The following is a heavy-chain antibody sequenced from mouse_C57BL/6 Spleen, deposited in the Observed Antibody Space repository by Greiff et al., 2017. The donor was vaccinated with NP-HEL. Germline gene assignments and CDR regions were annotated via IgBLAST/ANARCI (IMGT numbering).Heavy chain of an antibody. CDR3: ARDGSSYYYAMDY. D-gene: IGHD1-1*01. J-gene: IGHJ4*01. CDR1: GYAFSSYW. V-gene: IGHV1-80*01. Sequence: QVQLQQSGAELVKPGASVKISCKASGYAFSSYWMNWVKQRPGKGLEWIGQIYPGDGDTNYNGKFKGKATLTADKSSSTAYMQLSSLTSEDSAVYFCARDGSSYYYAMDYWGQGTSVTVSS. CDR2: IYPGDGDT.